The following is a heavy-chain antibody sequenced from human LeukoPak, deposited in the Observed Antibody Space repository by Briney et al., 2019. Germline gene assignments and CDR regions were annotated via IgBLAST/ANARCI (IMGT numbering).Heavy chain of an antibody. J-gene: IGHJ3*02. D-gene: IGHD1-26*01. Sequence: SETLSLTCTVSGGSISSYYWSWIRQPPGKGLEWIGYIYYSGSTNYNPSLKSRVTISVDTSKNQFSLELSSVTAADTAVYYCARGYRPDAFDIWGQGTMVTVSS. CDR1: GGSISSYY. CDR2: IYYSGST. V-gene: IGHV4-59*01. CDR3: ARGYRPDAFDI.